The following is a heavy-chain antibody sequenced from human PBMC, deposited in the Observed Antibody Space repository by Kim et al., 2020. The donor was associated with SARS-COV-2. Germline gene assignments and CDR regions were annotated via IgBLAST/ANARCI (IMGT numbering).Heavy chain of an antibody. J-gene: IGHJ1*01. Sequence: GGSLRLSCAASGFTVSSNYMSWVRQPPGKGLEWVSVIYSGGSTYYADSVKGRFTIFRDNAKNTLYLQMSSLRAEDTAVYYCAGGATSISYHWGQATLVTVSS. CDR2: IYSGGST. D-gene: IGHD2-2*01. CDR1: GFTVSSNY. V-gene: IGHV3-66*01. CDR3: AGGATSISYH.